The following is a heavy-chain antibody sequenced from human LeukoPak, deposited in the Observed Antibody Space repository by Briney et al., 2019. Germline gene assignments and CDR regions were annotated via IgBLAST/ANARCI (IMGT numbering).Heavy chain of an antibody. D-gene: IGHD1-26*01. V-gene: IGHV4-4*07. J-gene: IGHJ2*01. CDR2: IDTSRQT. CDR3: ARDDPPIESGSYLGVWYFDL. CDR1: RGSMSFYY. Sequence: SETLSLTCNMSRGSMSFYYWNWIRQPAGKGLEWIGRIDTSRQTRYNPPLKNRVTISVDKSKNQVSLELRSVTVADTAVYYCARDDPPIESGSYLGVWYFDLWGRGTLVTISS.